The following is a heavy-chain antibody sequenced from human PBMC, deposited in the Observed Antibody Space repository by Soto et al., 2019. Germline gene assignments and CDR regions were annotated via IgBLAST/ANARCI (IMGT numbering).Heavy chain of an antibody. CDR3: AREGLLRYFDWLPNNWFDP. J-gene: IGHJ5*02. D-gene: IGHD3-9*01. V-gene: IGHV4-34*01. CDR1: GGSFSGYY. Sequence: QVQLQQWGAGLLKPSETLSLTCAVYGGSFSGYYWSWIRQPPGKGLEWIGEINHSGSTNYNPSLKSRVTISVDTSKNQFSLKLSSVTAADTAVYYCAREGLLRYFDWLPNNWFDPWGQGTLVTVS. CDR2: INHSGST.